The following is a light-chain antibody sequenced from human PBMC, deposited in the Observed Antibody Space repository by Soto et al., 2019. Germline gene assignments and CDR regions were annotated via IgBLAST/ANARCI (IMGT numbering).Light chain of an antibody. CDR1: SSDVGSYKS. CDR3: SLYKSVTIPHVR. J-gene: IGLJ2*01. Sequence: QSALTQPASVSGSPGQSITISCTGTSSDVGSYKSVSWYQQHPDKAPKLIIYEVTNRPSGISSRFSGSKSDNTASLTISGLQPEDEAHYYCSLYKSVTIPHVRFGGGTKLTVL. CDR2: EVT. V-gene: IGLV2-14*01.